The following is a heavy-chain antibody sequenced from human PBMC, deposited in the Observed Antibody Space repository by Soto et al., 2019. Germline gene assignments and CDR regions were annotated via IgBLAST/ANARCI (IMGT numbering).Heavy chain of an antibody. CDR1: GYSFTTYG. Sequence: ASVKVSCRTSGYSFTTYGLSWVRQAPGRGLEWVGWISGYNGNTNYAQKFQGTVILTTDTPTTTGYMEIKSLSSDDTAVYYCVRDTYHYHSSGTAPFEYWGEGTQVTVYS. J-gene: IGHJ4*02. D-gene: IGHD3-22*01. V-gene: IGHV1-18*01. CDR3: VRDTYHYHSSGTAPFEY. CDR2: ISGYNGNT.